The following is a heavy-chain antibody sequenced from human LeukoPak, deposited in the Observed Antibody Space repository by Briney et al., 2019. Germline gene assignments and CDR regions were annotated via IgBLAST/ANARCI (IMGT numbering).Heavy chain of an antibody. CDR2: ISGSGGST. CDR3: AKTYSSSWSNPFDY. Sequence: PGGSLRLSCAASGFTFSSYAMSWVRQAPGKGLEWVSAISGSGGSTYYADSVKGRFTISRDNSKNTLYLQMNSLRAEDKAVYYCAKTYSSSWSNPFDYWGQGTLVTVSS. V-gene: IGHV3-23*01. CDR1: GFTFSSYA. D-gene: IGHD6-13*01. J-gene: IGHJ4*02.